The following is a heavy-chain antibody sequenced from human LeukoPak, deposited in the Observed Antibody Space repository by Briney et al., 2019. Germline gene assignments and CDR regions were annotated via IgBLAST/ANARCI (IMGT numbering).Heavy chain of an antibody. D-gene: IGHD3-3*01. V-gene: IGHV3-30-3*01. CDR2: ISYDGSNK. J-gene: IGHJ6*02. Sequence: QTGGSLRLSCAASGFTFSSYAMHWVRQAPGKGLEWVAVISYDGSNKYYADSVKGRFTISRDNSKNTLYLQMNSLRAEDTAVYYCARDRDFWSHYGMDVWGQGTTVTVSS. CDR3: ARDRDFWSHYGMDV. CDR1: GFTFSSYA.